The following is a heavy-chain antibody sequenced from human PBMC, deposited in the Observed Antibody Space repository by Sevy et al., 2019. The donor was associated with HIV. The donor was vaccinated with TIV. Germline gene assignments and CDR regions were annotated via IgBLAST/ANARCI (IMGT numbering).Heavy chain of an antibody. CDR3: VKNTASAGTGGFDY. CDR1: GFTFSDYG. J-gene: IGHJ4*02. Sequence: GGSLRLSCTTSGFTFSDYGMHWARQAPGKGLEWVTFIGYNGADRYYSDSVKGRFAISRDNSKNTLLLQMNSLRAEDTAIYYCVKNTASAGTGGFDYWGQGALVTVSS. D-gene: IGHD6-13*01. CDR2: IGYNGADR. V-gene: IGHV3-30*02.